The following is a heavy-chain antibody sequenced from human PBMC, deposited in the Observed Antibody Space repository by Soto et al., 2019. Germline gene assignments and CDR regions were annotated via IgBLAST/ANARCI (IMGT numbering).Heavy chain of an antibody. Sequence: ASVKVSCKASGYTFTGYYMHWVRQAPGQGLEWMGWINPNSGGTNYAQKFQGWVTMTRDTSISTAYMELSRLRSDDTAVYYCALEGDGYNNYNHAMDVWGQGTTVTVSS. CDR3: ALEGDGYNNYNHAMDV. CDR1: GYTFTGYY. D-gene: IGHD5-12*01. V-gene: IGHV1-2*04. CDR2: INPNSGGT. J-gene: IGHJ6*02.